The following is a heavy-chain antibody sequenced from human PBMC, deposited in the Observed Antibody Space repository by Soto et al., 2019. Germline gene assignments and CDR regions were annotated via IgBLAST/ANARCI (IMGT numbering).Heavy chain of an antibody. CDR3: ARAGLPPDAFDI. Sequence: SVKVSCKASGGTFSSYAISWVRQAPGQGLEWMGGIIPIFGTANYAQKFQGRVTITADKSTSTAYMELSSLRSEDTAVYYWARAGLPPDAFDIWGQGTMVTVSS. V-gene: IGHV1-69*06. J-gene: IGHJ3*02. CDR1: GGTFSSYA. CDR2: IIPIFGTA.